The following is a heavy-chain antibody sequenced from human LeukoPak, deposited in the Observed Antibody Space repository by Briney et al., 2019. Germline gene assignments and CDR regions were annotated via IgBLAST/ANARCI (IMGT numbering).Heavy chain of an antibody. V-gene: IGHV1-69*13. D-gene: IGHD2-15*01. CDR3: ARYCSGGSCEG. CDR2: IIPIFGTA. Sequence: ASVKVSCKASGGTFSSYAISWVRQAPGQGLXWMGGIIPIFGTANYAQKFQGRVTITADESTSTAYMELSSLRSEDTAVYYCARYCSGGSCEGWGQGTLVTVSS. J-gene: IGHJ4*02. CDR1: GGTFSSYA.